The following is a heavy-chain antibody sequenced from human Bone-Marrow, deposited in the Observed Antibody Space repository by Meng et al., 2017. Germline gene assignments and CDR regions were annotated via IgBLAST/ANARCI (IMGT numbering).Heavy chain of an antibody. Sequence: SVKVSCKASGGTFSSYAISWVRQAPGQGLEWMGGIIPIFGTANYAQKFQGRVTITADKSTSTAYMELSSLRSEDTAVYYCARGKGQTSYYYYGTDVWGQGTTVTVSS. J-gene: IGHJ6*02. CDR2: IIPIFGTA. CDR1: GGTFSSYA. V-gene: IGHV1-69*06. CDR3: ARGKGQTSYYYYGTDV.